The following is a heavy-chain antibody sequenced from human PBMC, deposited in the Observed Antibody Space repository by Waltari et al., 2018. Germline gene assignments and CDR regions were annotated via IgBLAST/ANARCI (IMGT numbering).Heavy chain of an antibody. V-gene: IGHV1-69*14. D-gene: IGHD6-13*01. J-gene: IGHJ4*02. Sequence: QVQLVQSGAEVKKPGSSVKVSCKASGCTFSSYAISWVRQAPAQGLEWMGGIIPIFGTANYAQKFQGRVTITADKSTNTAYMELSSLRSEDTAVYYCARQQQLGLVDYWGQGTLVTVSS. CDR1: GCTFSSYA. CDR3: ARQQQLGLVDY. CDR2: IIPIFGTA.